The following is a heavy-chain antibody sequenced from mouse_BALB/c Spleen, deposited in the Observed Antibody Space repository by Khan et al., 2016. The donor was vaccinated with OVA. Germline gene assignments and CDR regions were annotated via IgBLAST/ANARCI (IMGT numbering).Heavy chain of an antibody. Sequence: VQLKESGPGLVKPSQSLSLTCTVTGYSITSDYAWNWIRQFPGNKLEWMGHISSSGSTNYNPVLKSRISITRDTSKNQYFLQLNSVTTEDTATYYCARDGSRYNYAMDYWGQGTSVTVSS. CDR3: ARDGSRYNYAMDY. J-gene: IGHJ4*01. V-gene: IGHV3-2*02. D-gene: IGHD2-3*01. CDR1: GYSITSDYA. CDR2: ISSSGST.